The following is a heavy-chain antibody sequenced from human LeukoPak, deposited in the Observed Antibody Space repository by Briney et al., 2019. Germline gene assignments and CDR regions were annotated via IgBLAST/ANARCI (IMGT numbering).Heavy chain of an antibody. D-gene: IGHD1-14*01. CDR1: GASIASHSW. Sequence: SETQSLTCAVSGASIASHSWWSWVRQPPGKGLEWIGEVYHSGGANYKPSLKSRVTISVDTSRNHFSLKLTSVTAADTAVYFCAYNRNFALDNWGQGTLVTVSS. V-gene: IGHV4/OR15-8*01. CDR3: AYNRNFALDN. J-gene: IGHJ4*01. CDR2: VYHSGGA.